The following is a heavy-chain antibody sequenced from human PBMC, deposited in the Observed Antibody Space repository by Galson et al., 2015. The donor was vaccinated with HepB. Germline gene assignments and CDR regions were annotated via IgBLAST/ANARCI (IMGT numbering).Heavy chain of an antibody. CDR1: GFTFSNSW. J-gene: IGHJ4*02. CDR3: ARRHFYDSSSFDY. D-gene: IGHD3-22*01. CDR2: IKRDGSEK. Sequence: SLRLSCAASGFTFSNSWMSWVRQAPGKGLEWVANIKRDGSEKYYVDSAKGRFTISRDNAKNSLFLQMDNLRDEDTAIYYCARRHFYDSSSFDYWGQGTLVTVSS. V-gene: IGHV3-7*01.